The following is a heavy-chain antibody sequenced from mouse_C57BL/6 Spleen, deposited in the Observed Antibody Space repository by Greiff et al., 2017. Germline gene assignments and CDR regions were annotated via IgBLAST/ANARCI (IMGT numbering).Heavy chain of an antibody. CDR1: GYTFTDYE. Sequence: QQSGAELVRPGASVTLSCKASGYTFTDYEMHWVKQTPVHGLEWIGAIDPETGGTAYNQKFKGKAILTADKSSSTAYMELSSLTSEDSAVYYSTKHYEHDRYFDVWGTGTTLTVSS. CDR2: IDPETGGT. CDR3: TKHYEHDRYFDV. J-gene: IGHJ1*03. V-gene: IGHV1-15*01. D-gene: IGHD2-4*01.